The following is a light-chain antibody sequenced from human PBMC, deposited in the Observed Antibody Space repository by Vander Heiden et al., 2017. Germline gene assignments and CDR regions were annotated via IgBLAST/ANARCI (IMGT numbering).Light chain of an antibody. CDR1: SSDVGGYNY. J-gene: IGLJ1*01. V-gene: IGLV2-14*03. CDR3: SSYTGSSTLPYV. CDR2: DVS. Sequence: QSALTQPASVSGSPGPSITISCTGTSSDVGGYNYVSWYQQHPGKAPKLMIHDVSDRPSGVSNRFSGSKSGNTASLTISGLQAEDEADYYCSSYTGSSTLPYVFGTGTKVTVL.